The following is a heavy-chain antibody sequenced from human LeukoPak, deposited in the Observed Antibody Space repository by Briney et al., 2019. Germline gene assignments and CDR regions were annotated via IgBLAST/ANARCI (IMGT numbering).Heavy chain of an antibody. CDR2: INWNGGST. J-gene: IGHJ4*02. CDR3: ARGYYYDSSGYPGDY. V-gene: IGHV3-20*04. CDR1: GFTFDDYG. Sequence: GGSLRLSCAASGFTFDDYGMSWVRQAPGKGLEWVSGINWNGGSTGYADSVKGRFTISRDNAKNSLYLQMNSLRAEDTALYYCARGYYYDSSGYPGDYWGQGTLVTVSS. D-gene: IGHD3-22*01.